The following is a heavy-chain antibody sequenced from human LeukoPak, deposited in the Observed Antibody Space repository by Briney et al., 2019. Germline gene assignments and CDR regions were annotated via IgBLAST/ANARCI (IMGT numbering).Heavy chain of an antibody. J-gene: IGHJ4*02. V-gene: IGHV3-30-3*01. CDR1: GFTFSRYA. CDR3: ARGGLHYYDSSGFDY. CDR2: ILYDGSKK. Sequence: GRSLRLSCAVSGFTFSRYAMHWVRQAPGKGLECVAVILYDGSKKYYADSVKGRFTISRDNSKNTVYLQMNSLRVVDTAVYYCARGGLHYYDSSGFDYWGQGTLVTVSS. D-gene: IGHD3-22*01.